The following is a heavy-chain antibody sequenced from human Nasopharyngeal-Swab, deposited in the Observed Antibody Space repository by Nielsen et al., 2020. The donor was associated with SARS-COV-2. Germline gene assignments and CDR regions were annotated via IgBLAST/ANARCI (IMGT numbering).Heavy chain of an antibody. D-gene: IGHD2-21*02. J-gene: IGHJ4*02. CDR1: GYTFTSYV. V-gene: IGHV1-18*01. CDR2: ISAYNGNT. CDR3: AREGVVVTALSV. Sequence: ASVKVSCKASGYTFTSYVISWVRQAPGQGLAWMGWISAYNGNTNYAQKLQGRVTMTTDTSTSTAYMELRSLRSDDTAVYYCAREGVVVTALSVWGQGTLVTVSS.